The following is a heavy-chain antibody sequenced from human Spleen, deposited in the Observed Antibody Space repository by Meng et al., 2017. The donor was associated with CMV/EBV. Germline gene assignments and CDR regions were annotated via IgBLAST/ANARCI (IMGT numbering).Heavy chain of an antibody. CDR2: ISPYDGP. V-gene: IGHV1-18*01. CDR3: ARRGRYCSNTRCSDFDY. Sequence: ASVKVSCKASGYTFTNYGISWVRQAPGRGLEWIGWISPYDGPNYARNLRGRVTLTTDTSTTTAYMELSRLRSDDTAVYYCARRGRYCSNTRCSDFDYWGQGALVTVSS. J-gene: IGHJ4*02. CDR1: GYTFTNYG. D-gene: IGHD2-2*01.